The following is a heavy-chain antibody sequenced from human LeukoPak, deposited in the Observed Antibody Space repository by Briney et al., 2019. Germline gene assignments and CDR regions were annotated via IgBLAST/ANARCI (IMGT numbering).Heavy chain of an antibody. V-gene: IGHV3-64*01. CDR3: ARSGDFWSGYYMDV. D-gene: IGHD3-3*01. Sequence: GGSLRLSCAASGFTFSSYAMHWVRQAPGEGLEYVSAISSNGGSTYYANSVKGRFTISRDNSENTLYLQMGSLRAEDMAVYYCARSGDFWSGYYMDVWGKGTTVTISS. J-gene: IGHJ6*03. CDR2: ISSNGGST. CDR1: GFTFSSYA.